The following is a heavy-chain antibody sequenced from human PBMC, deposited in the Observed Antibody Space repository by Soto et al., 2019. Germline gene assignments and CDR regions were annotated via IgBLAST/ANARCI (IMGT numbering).Heavy chain of an antibody. V-gene: IGHV4-59*08. CDR2: IYYSGST. D-gene: IGHD6-19*01. CDR3: ARHTSVWYYFDY. J-gene: IGHJ4*02. CDR1: GGSISSYY. Sequence: QVQLQESGPGLVKPSETLSLTCTVSGGSISSYYWSWIRQPPGKGLEWIGYIYYSGSTNYNPSLKSLVTISVDTSNNQFSLKLSSVTAADTAVYYCARHTSVWYYFDYWGQGTLVTVSS.